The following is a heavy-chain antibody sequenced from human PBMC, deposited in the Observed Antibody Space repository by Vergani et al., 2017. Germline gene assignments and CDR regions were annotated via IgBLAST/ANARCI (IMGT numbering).Heavy chain of an antibody. J-gene: IGHJ6*02. CDR1: GGTFSSYA. Sequence: QVQLVQSGAEVKKPGSSVKVSCKASGGTFSSYAISWVRQAPGQGLEWMGGIIPIFGTANYAQTFQGRVTITADESTSTAYMELSRLRSEDTAVYYCAGDWVRYCSSTSCYGSIYYYYYYGMDVWGQGTTVTVSS. V-gene: IGHV1-69*12. D-gene: IGHD2-2*01. CDR2: IIPIFGTA. CDR3: AGDWVRYCSSTSCYGSIYYYYYYGMDV.